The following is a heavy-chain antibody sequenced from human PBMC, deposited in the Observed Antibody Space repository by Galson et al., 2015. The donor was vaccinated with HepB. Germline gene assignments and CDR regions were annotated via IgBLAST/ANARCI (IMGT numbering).Heavy chain of an antibody. D-gene: IGHD4-11*01. J-gene: IGHJ6*03. CDR2: ISSSSSYI. Sequence: SLRLSCAASGFTFSSYSMNWVRQAPGKGLEWVSSISSSSSYIYYADSVKGRFTISRDNAKNSLYLQMNSLRAEDTAVYYCARDYSNYYYMDVWGKGTTVTVSS. CDR3: ARDYSNYYYMDV. V-gene: IGHV3-21*01. CDR1: GFTFSSYS.